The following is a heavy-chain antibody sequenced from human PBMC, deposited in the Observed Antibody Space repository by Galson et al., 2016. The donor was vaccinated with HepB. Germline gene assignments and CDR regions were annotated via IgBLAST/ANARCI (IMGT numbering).Heavy chain of an antibody. D-gene: IGHD5-18*01. CDR1: GDSISPSY. V-gene: IGHV4-59*12. CDR3: ASTLDTPLAPFGI. Sequence: SETLSLTCTVSGDSISPSYWGWIRQPPGKGLEWIGYIYHSGSTTYNPSLKSRVSISVDTSNNQFSLKLRAVTAADTAVYFCASTLDTPLAPFGIWGQGTPVIVSS. J-gene: IGHJ4*02. CDR2: IYHSGST.